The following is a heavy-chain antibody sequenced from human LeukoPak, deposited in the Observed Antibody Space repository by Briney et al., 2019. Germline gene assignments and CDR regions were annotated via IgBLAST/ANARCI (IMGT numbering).Heavy chain of an antibody. CDR1: GYPFTGYY. D-gene: IGHD6-6*01. V-gene: IGHV1-2*02. CDR2: INPNSGGT. J-gene: IGHJ4*02. Sequence: ASVKVSCKASGYPFTGYYMHWVRQAPGQGLEWMGWINPNSGGTNYAQKFQGRVTMTRDTSISTAYMELSRLRSDDTAVYYCARDRSIAARRPGIIDYWGQGTLVTVSS. CDR3: ARDRSIAARRPGIIDY.